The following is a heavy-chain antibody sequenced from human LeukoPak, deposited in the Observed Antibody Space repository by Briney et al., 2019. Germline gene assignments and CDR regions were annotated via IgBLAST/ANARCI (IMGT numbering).Heavy chain of an antibody. J-gene: IGHJ3*02. CDR3: ARDGDYYDTPDAFDI. CDR2: IIPILGIA. D-gene: IGHD3-22*01. CDR1: GGTFSSYA. Sequence: GASVKVSCKASGGTFSSYAISWVRQAPGQGLEWTGRIIPILGIANYAQKFQGRVTITADKSTSTAYMELSSLRSEDTAVYYCARDGDYYDTPDAFDIWGQGTMVTVSS. V-gene: IGHV1-69*04.